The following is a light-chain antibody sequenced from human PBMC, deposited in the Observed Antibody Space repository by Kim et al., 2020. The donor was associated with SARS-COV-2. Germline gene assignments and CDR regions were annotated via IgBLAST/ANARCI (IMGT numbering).Light chain of an antibody. CDR2: GAS. J-gene: IGKJ4*01. V-gene: IGKV3-15*01. CDR3: QQYNNWPPLT. Sequence: SPGKRATLSCRASQSFSSNLAWYQQKPGQAPRLLIYGASTRATGIPARFSGSGSGTEFTLTISSLQSEDFAVYYCQQYNNWPPLTFGGGTKVDIK. CDR1: QSFSSN.